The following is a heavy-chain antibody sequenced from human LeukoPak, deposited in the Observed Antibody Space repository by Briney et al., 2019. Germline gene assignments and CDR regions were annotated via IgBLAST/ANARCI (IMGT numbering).Heavy chain of an antibody. D-gene: IGHD4-17*01. CDR1: GYTFTNYG. CDR3: ARHSTTVTTFDY. J-gene: IGHJ4*02. Sequence: ASVTVSYKASGYTFTNYGISWVRQAPGQGLEGMGWISAYNGNTNYAQKLQGRVTMTTDTSTSTAYMELRSLRSDDTAVYYCARHSTTVTTFDYLGQGTLVTVSS. V-gene: IGHV1-18*01. CDR2: ISAYNGNT.